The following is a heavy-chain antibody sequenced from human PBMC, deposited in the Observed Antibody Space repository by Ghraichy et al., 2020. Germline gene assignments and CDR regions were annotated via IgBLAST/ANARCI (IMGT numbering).Heavy chain of an antibody. CDR3: AKGGSSSVHYYYYMDV. CDR2: ISYDGSNK. J-gene: IGHJ6*03. V-gene: IGHV3-30*18. D-gene: IGHD6-6*01. Sequence: GGSLRLSCAASGFTFSSYGMHWVRQASGKGLEWVAVISYDGSNKYYADSVKGRFTISRDNSKNTLYLQMNSLRAEDTAVYYCAKGGSSSVHYYYYMDVWGKGTTVTVSS. CDR1: GFTFSSYG.